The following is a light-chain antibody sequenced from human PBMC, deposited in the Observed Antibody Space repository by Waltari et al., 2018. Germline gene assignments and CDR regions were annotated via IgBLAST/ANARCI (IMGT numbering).Light chain of an antibody. V-gene: IGKV3D-15*01. CDR2: GAS. Sequence: DIVMTQSPATLSLSPGATATLSCRASQSVSGSLAWYQQKPGQAPRLLIYGASSRAIGIPDRFGGSGSGTEFTLTIRSLEPEDVAVYYCQKNDNWPHSFGQGTKVEIK. CDR1: QSVSGS. J-gene: IGKJ2*03. CDR3: QKNDNWPHS.